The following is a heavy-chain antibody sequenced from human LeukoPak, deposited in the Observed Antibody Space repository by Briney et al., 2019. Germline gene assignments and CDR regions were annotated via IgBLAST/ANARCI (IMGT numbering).Heavy chain of an antibody. D-gene: IGHD3-9*01. CDR3: ARVYRLADPSRGYFDF. V-gene: IGHV4-39*07. CDR2: IYYSELT. Sequence: SETLSLTCTVSGGSISSSRYYWAWIRQPPGKGLEWIGSIYYSELTYYNPSLESRVSMSLDTSKSQFSLRLISVTAADTAVYYSARVYRLADPSRGYFDFWGPGTLVTVSS. CDR1: GGSISSSRYY. J-gene: IGHJ4*02.